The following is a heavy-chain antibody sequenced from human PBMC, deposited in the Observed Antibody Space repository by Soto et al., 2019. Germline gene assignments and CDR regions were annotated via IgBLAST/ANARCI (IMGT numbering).Heavy chain of an antibody. Sequence: EVQLLESGGAVVQPGGSLRLSCAASGFTFSSHAMSWVRQAPGKGLEWVSSISGSGGSTYYVDSVKGRFTISRDNSKNTRYLQMSGLRAEDTALYYCAKDRGDYGPNYFYYMDVWGKGTTVTVSS. J-gene: IGHJ6*03. CDR1: GFTFSSHA. V-gene: IGHV3-23*01. CDR2: ISGSGGST. CDR3: AKDRGDYGPNYFYYMDV. D-gene: IGHD4-17*01.